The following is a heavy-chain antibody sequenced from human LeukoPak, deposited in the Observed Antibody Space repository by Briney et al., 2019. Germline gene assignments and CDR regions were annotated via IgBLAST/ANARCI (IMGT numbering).Heavy chain of an antibody. CDR3: ARVQVTGYSSGWPFDY. D-gene: IGHD6-19*01. J-gene: IGHJ4*02. CDR1: GVTLGTHA. Sequence: GGSLRLSCSASGVTLGTHAMSWVRQAPGKGLEWVSAISFSGDVTFYADSVKGRFTISRDNSKNTLYLQMNSLRAEDTAVYYCARVQVTGYSSGWPFDYWGQGTLVTVSS. V-gene: IGHV3-23*01. CDR2: ISFSGDVT.